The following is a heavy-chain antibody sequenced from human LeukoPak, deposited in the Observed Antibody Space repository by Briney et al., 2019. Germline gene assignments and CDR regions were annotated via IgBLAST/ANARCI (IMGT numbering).Heavy chain of an antibody. CDR3: ARGTGYDILTGVIGY. J-gene: IGHJ4*02. D-gene: IGHD3-9*01. Sequence: PGGSLRLSCAASGFTFSDYYMSWIRQAPGKGLEWVSYISSGGSTIYYADSVKGRFTISRDNAKNSLYLQMNSLRAGDTAVYYCARGTGYDILTGVIGYWGQGTLVTVSS. V-gene: IGHV3-11*04. CDR2: ISSGGSTI. CDR1: GFTFSDYY.